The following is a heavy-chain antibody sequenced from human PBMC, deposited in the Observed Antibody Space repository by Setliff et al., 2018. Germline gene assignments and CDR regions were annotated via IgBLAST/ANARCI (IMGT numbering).Heavy chain of an antibody. Sequence: GGSLRLSCAASGFTFSSYAMHWVRQAPGKGLEWVAVISYDGSNKYYADSVKGRFTISRDNSKNTLYLQMNSLRAEDTAVYYCARFRDDSSGWYGTHYFDYWGQGTLVTVSS. CDR2: ISYDGSNK. J-gene: IGHJ4*02. V-gene: IGHV3-30*04. CDR3: ARFRDDSSGWYGTHYFDY. CDR1: GFTFSSYA. D-gene: IGHD6-19*01.